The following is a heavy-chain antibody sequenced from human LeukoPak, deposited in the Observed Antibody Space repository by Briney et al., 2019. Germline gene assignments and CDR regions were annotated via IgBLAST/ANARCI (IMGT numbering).Heavy chain of an antibody. V-gene: IGHV3-23*01. CDR3: AKSIYYDSSGYYDY. J-gene: IGHJ4*02. CDR1: GFTFSSYA. D-gene: IGHD3-22*01. CDR2: ISGSGGST. Sequence: PGGSLRLSCAASGFTFSSYAMSWVRQAPGKGLEWVSAISGSGGSTYYADSVKGRFTISRDNSKNTPYLQMNSLRAEDTAVYYCAKSIYYDSSGYYDYWGQGTLVTVSS.